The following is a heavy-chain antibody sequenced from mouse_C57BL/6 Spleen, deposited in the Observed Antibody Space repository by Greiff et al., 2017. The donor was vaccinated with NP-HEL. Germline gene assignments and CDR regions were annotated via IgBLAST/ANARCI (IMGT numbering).Heavy chain of an antibody. V-gene: IGHV1-15*01. CDR1: GYTFTDYE. CDR3: TRYPLISYFDY. J-gene: IGHJ2*01. Sequence: LVESGAELVRPGASVTLSCKASGYTFTDYEMHWVKQTPVHGLEWIGAIDPETGGTAYNQKFKGKAILTADKSSSTAYMELRSLTSEDSAVYYCTRYPLISYFDYWGQGTTLTVSS. CDR2: IDPETGGT.